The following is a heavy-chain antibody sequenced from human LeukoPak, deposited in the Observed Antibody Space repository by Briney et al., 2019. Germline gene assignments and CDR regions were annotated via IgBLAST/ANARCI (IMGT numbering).Heavy chain of an antibody. Sequence: PSETLSLTCTVSGGSISSYYWSWIRQPAGKGLEWIGRIYTSGSTDYNPSLKSRVTMSVDTSKNQFSLKLSSVTAADTAVYYCARDGVPAARDYYYYMDVWGKGTTVTVSS. V-gene: IGHV4-4*07. J-gene: IGHJ6*03. CDR1: GGSISSYY. CDR3: ARDGVPAARDYYYYMDV. D-gene: IGHD2-2*01. CDR2: IYTSGST.